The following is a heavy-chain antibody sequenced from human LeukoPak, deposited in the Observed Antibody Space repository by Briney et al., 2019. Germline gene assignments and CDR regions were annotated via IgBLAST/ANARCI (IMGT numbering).Heavy chain of an antibody. V-gene: IGHV3-30*02. D-gene: IGHD4-11*01. CDR2: IRYDGSNK. CDR1: GFTFSSYW. Sequence: PGGSLRLSCAASGFTFSSYWMSWVRQAPGKGLEWVAFIRYDGSNKYYADSVKGRFTISRDNSKNTLYLQMNSLRAEDTAVYYCAKINSNYHRGDYYYYMDVWGKGTTVTVSS. J-gene: IGHJ6*03. CDR3: AKINSNYHRGDYYYYMDV.